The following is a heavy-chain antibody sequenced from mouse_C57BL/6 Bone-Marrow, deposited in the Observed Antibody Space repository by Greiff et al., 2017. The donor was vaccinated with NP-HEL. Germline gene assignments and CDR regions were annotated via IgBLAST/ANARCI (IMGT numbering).Heavy chain of an antibody. V-gene: IGHV7-3*01. Sequence: EVKLVESGGGLVQPGGSLSLSCAASGFTFTDYYMSWVRQPPGKALEWLGFIRNKANGYTSEYSVSVKGRFTISRANPQTFLYLHMHALRAEDSATCCCARSVYDDYADGPFYAVDYWGQGTSVTVSS. CDR3: ARSVYDDYADGPFYAVDY. J-gene: IGHJ4*01. CDR1: GFTFTDYY. D-gene: IGHD2-4*01. CDR2: IRNKANGYTS.